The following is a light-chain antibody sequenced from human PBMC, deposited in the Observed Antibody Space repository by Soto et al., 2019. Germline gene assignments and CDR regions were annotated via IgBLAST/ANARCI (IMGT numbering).Light chain of an antibody. CDR2: GAS. V-gene: IGKV3-15*01. J-gene: IGKJ1*01. Sequence: EILLTQSPATLSVSPWERATLSCSARQSVSSGKLAWYQQKPGQAPRLLIYGASTRATGIPARFSGSGSGTEFTLTISSLQSEDFAVYYCQQYNNWPPTFGQGTKVDIK. CDR1: QSVSSGK. CDR3: QQYNNWPPT.